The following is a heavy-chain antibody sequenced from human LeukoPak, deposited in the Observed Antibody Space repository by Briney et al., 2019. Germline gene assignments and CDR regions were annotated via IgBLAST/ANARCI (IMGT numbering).Heavy chain of an antibody. CDR2: IYPGDSDT. CDR3: ARPDDYGGKPAAFDI. Sequence: GESLKISCKASGYTFITYWIGWVRQMPGKGLEWMGIIYPGDSDTRYSPSFQGQVTISADKSISTAYLQWSSLKASDTAMYYCARPDDYGGKPAAFDIWGQGTLVTVSS. V-gene: IGHV5-51*01. CDR1: GYTFITYW. D-gene: IGHD4-23*01. J-gene: IGHJ3*02.